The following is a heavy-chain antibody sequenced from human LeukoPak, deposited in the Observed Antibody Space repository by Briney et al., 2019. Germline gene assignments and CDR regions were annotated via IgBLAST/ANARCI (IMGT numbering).Heavy chain of an antibody. D-gene: IGHD3-22*01. CDR2: IGGSGSTV. Sequence: GGSLRLSCVASGFTLSSYSMNWVRQAPGKGLEWVSYIGGSGSTVYYADSVKGRPTISRDNAKNSLYLQMNSLRAEDTAVYYCARGQTYYYDSSGYYYPRVPNAFDIWGQGTMVTVSS. CDR1: GFTLSSYS. J-gene: IGHJ3*02. V-gene: IGHV3-48*01. CDR3: ARGQTYYYDSSGYYYPRVPNAFDI.